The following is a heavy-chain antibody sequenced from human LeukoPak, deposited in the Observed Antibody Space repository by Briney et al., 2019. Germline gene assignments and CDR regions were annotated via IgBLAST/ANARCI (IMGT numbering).Heavy chain of an antibody. J-gene: IGHJ4*02. CDR2: ISSTSTYR. V-gene: IGHV3-21*01. D-gene: IGHD6-19*01. CDR3: ASQTPRRLPIAVADYFDY. Sequence: PGGSLRLSCAASGFTFSNYAMNWVRQAPGKGLEWVSSISSTSTYRYYADSLKGRFTISRDNAKNSLYLQMNSLRAEDTAVYYCASQTPRRLPIAVADYFDYWGQGTLVTVSS. CDR1: GFTFSNYA.